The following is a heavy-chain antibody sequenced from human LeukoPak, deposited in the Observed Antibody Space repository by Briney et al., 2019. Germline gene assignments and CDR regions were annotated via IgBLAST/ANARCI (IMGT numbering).Heavy chain of an antibody. CDR3: ARAPDFARGSSWYDY. V-gene: IGHV1-2*02. Sequence: GASVKVSCKASGYTFTGYYMHWVRQAPGQGLEWMGWINPNSGGTNYAQKFQGRVTMTRDTSISTAYMELSRLRSDDTAVYYCARAPDFARGSSWYDYWGQGTLVTVSS. J-gene: IGHJ4*02. CDR2: INPNSGGT. CDR1: GYTFTGYY. D-gene: IGHD6-13*01.